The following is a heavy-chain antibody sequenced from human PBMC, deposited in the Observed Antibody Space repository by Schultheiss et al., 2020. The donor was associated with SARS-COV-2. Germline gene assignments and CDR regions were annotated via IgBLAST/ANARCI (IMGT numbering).Heavy chain of an antibody. J-gene: IGHJ3*02. V-gene: IGHV4-39*07. CDR1: GGSISSSSYY. D-gene: IGHD2-2*02. Sequence: SETLSLTCTVSGGSISSSSYYWGWIRQPPGKGLEWIGSIYYSGSTYYNPSLKSRVTISVDTSKNQFSLKLSSVTAADTAVYYCARADCSSTSCYTVAFDIWGQGTMVTVSS. CDR2: IYYSGST. CDR3: ARADCSSTSCYTVAFDI.